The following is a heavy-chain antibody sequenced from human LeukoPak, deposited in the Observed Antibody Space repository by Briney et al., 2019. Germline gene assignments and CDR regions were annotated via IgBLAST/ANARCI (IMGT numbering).Heavy chain of an antibody. Sequence: GESLKISCKGSGYRFSREWIGWVRQMPGNGLEWMGVIYPGDSDTRYSPSFQGQVTISVDKSISTAYLQWSSLKASDTAMYYCARLLSSTGTPARDWGQGTLVIVSS. D-gene: IGHD1-1*01. J-gene: IGHJ4*02. V-gene: IGHV5-51*01. CDR3: ARLLSSTGTPARD. CDR1: GYRFSREW. CDR2: IYPGDSDT.